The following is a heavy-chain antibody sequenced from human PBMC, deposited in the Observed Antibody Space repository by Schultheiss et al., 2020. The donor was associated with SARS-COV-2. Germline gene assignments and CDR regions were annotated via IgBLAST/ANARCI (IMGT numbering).Heavy chain of an antibody. J-gene: IGHJ6*04. D-gene: IGHD2-2*01. CDR2: INHSGST. V-gene: IGHV4-39*07. CDR3: ARDGILPSAMPDYYYGVDV. CDR1: GGSISSGNYY. Sequence: SETLSLTCTVSGGSISSGNYYWSWIRQPAGKGLEWIGEINHSGSTYYNPSLKSRVTISVDTSKNQFSLKLSSVTAADTAVYYCARDGILPSAMPDYYYGVDVWGKGTSVTVS.